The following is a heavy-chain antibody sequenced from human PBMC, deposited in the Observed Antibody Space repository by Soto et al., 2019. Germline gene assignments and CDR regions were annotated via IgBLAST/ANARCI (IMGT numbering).Heavy chain of an antibody. V-gene: IGHV4-34*01. CDR2: INHSGST. D-gene: IGHD1-26*01. J-gene: IGHJ6*04. Sequence: QVQLQQWGAGLLRPSETLSLTCAVYGGSFSGYYWSWIRQPPGKGLEWIGEINHSGSTNYNPSLISRVIISVDTSNDQFSLKLCSVTAAEKAVYYCASPRGYYYYSGMDVWDKVTTVTVSS. CDR3: ASPRGYYYYSGMDV. CDR1: GGSFSGYY.